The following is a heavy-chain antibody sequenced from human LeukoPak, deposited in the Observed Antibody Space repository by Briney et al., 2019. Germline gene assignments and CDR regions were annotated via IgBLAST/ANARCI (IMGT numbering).Heavy chain of an antibody. Sequence: GGSLRLSCAASGFTFSSYGMHWVRQAPGKGLGWVAFIRYDGSNKYYADSVKGRFTISRDNSKNTLYLQMNSLRAEDTAVYYCASTRPGTGFGYFDYWGQGTLVTVSS. V-gene: IGHV3-30*02. CDR1: GFTFSSYG. CDR3: ASTRPGTGFGYFDY. CDR2: IRYDGSNK. J-gene: IGHJ4*02. D-gene: IGHD5/OR15-5a*01.